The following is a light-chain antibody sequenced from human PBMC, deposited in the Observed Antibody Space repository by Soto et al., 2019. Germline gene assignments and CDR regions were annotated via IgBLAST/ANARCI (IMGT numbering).Light chain of an antibody. CDR1: SSNIGAGYD. V-gene: IGLV1-40*01. CDR3: QSYDSSLSGLV. CDR2: DNT. Sequence: QLVLTQPPSVSGAPGQRVTISCTGSSSNIGAGYDVHWYQQLPGTAPKLLFYDNTNRPSGVPDRFSGSKSGTSASLAITGLQAEDEADYYCQSYDSSLSGLVFGGGTKVTVL. J-gene: IGLJ2*01.